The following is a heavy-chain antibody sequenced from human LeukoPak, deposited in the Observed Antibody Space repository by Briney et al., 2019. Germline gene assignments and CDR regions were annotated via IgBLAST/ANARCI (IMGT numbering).Heavy chain of an antibody. V-gene: IGHV4-4*09. CDR1: GGSISSYY. Sequence: SETLSLTCTVSGGSISSYYWSWIRQPPGKGLEWIGYIYTSGSTNYNPSPKSRVTISVDTSKNQFSLKLSSVTAADTAVYYCARSDYGGNQYYFDYWGQGTLVTVSS. CDR2: IYTSGST. CDR3: ARSDYGGNQYYFDY. J-gene: IGHJ4*02. D-gene: IGHD4-23*01.